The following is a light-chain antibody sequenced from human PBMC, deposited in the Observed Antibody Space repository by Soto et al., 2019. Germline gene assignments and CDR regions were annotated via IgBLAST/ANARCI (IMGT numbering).Light chain of an antibody. CDR2: AAS. V-gene: IGKV1-39*01. CDR3: HHNYISPAT. CDR1: QSINNC. Sequence: DIQMTQSPSSLSASVGDRVTITCRASQSINNCLSWFQQKPGQAPKLLIYAASSLQSVVTSSFRVSGSGTDFILTIDSLQPEDFAKYLYHHNYISPATFGRENKV. J-gene: IGKJ1*01.